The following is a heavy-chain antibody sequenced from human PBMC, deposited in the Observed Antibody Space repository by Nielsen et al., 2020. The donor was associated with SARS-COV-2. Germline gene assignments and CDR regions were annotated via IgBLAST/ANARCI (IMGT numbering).Heavy chain of an antibody. V-gene: IGHV3-23*01. J-gene: IGHJ4*02. CDR1: GFTFSSYA. CDR2: ISGSGGST. Sequence: GGSLRLSCAASGFTFSSYAMSWVRQAPGKGLEWVSAISGSGGSTYYADSVKGRFTISRDNSKNTLYLQMNSLRAGDTAVYYCAKSLSHIGSGGYYWGQGTLVTVSS. D-gene: IGHD1-26*01. CDR3: AKSLSHIGSGGYY.